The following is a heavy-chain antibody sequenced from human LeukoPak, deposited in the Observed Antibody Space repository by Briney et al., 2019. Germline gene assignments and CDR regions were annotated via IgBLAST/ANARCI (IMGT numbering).Heavy chain of an antibody. Sequence: ASVKVSCKASGYTFTSYYMHWVRQAPGQGLEWMGIINPSGGSTSYAQKFQGRVTMTRDMSTSTVYMELSSLRSEDTAVYYCARDNGVVPAAISYAFDIWGQGQWSPSLQ. J-gene: IGHJ3*02. CDR1: GYTFTSYY. D-gene: IGHD2-2*02. CDR3: ARDNGVVPAAISYAFDI. CDR2: INPSGGST. V-gene: IGHV1-46*01.